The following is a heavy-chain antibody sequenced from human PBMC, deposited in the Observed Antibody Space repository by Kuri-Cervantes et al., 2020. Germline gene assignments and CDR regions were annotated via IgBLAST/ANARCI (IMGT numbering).Heavy chain of an antibody. CDR1: GFTFSSYA. D-gene: IGHD3-22*01. V-gene: IGHV3-30-3*01. J-gene: IGHJ4*02. Sequence: GESLKISCAASGFTFSSYAMHWVRQAPGKGLEWVAVISYDGSNKYYADSVKGRFTISRDNSKNTLYLQMNSLRAEDTAAYYCAKDLNYYDSSGYYSGFDYWGQGTLVTVSS. CDR3: AKDLNYYDSSGYYSGFDY. CDR2: ISYDGSNK.